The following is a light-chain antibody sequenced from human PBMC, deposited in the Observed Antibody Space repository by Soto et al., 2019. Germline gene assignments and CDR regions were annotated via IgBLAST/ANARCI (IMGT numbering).Light chain of an antibody. V-gene: IGKV3-11*01. CDR2: DAY. CDR1: QSFRGL. J-gene: IGKJ5*01. Sequence: EVVLTQSPVTLSLSPGERATLSCRASQSFRGLLAWYQQKPGQAPRLLIYDAYNRATGIPPRFSGSGSGAEFTLTLSRLEPEDSAVYSCQQRHLSPITFGQGTRLEIK. CDR3: QQRHLSPIT.